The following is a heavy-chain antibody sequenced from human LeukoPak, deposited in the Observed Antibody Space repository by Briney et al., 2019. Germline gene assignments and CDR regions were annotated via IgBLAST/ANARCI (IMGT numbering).Heavy chain of an antibody. V-gene: IGHV4-39*01. CDR3: ARHRLYGSGSYYTGSHWFDP. CDR2: IYYSGST. J-gene: IGHJ5*02. D-gene: IGHD3-10*01. Sequence: SETPSLTCTVSGGSISSSSYYWGWIRQPPGKGLEWIGSIYYSGSTYYNPSLKSRVTISVDTSKNQFSLKLSSVTAADTAVYYCARHRLYGSGSYYTGSHWFDPWGQGTLVTVSS. CDR1: GGSISSSSYY.